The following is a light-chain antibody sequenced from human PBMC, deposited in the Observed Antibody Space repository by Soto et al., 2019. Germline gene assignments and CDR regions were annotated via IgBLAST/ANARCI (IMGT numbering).Light chain of an antibody. CDR2: KAS. CDR3: QHYNSYSEA. Sequence: DIQITQSPSTLSASVGDRVTITCRASQSISSWLAWYQQKQGKPPKLLIYKASTLKSGVPSRFSGSGSGTEFTLTISRLQPDDFETYYCQHYNSYSEAFGQGTKVDIK. CDR1: QSISSW. J-gene: IGKJ1*01. V-gene: IGKV1-5*03.